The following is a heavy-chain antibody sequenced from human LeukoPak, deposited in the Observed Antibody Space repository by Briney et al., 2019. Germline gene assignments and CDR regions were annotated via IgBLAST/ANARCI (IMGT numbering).Heavy chain of an antibody. CDR2: IYYSGST. CDR1: GGSISSSSYY. Sequence: KPSETLSLTCTVSGGSISSSSYYWGWIRQPPGKGLEWFGSIYYSGSTYYNPSLKSRVTISVDTSKNQFSLKLSSVTAADTAIYYCARARAAASTYADYWGQGTLVTVSS. D-gene: IGHD3-16*01. V-gene: IGHV4-39*07. J-gene: IGHJ4*02. CDR3: ARARAAASTYADY.